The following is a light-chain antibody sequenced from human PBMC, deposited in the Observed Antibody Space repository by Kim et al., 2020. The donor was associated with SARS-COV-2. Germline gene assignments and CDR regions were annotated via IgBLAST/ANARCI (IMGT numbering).Light chain of an antibody. V-gene: IGKV3-20*01. CDR1: QTVTSG. CDR3: QQYGSSLT. Sequence: EIVLTQSPGTLSLSPGERATLSCRASQTVTSGLAWCQQKPGQAPRLLIYGASIRATGIPDRFSGSGSGTDFTLTISRLEPEDFAVYYCQQYGSSLTFGGGTRVDIK. J-gene: IGKJ4*01. CDR2: GAS.